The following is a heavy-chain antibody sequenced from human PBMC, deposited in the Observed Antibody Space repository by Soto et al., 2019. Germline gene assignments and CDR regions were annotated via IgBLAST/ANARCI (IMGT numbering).Heavy chain of an antibody. J-gene: IGHJ5*02. CDR3: ARSYCSGGSCYSPWFDP. CDR2: ISANNGNT. CDR1: GYTFTYYG. V-gene: IGHV1-18*01. D-gene: IGHD2-15*01. Sequence: QVQLVQSGAEVKKPGASVKVSCKASGYTFTYYGINWVRQAPGQGLEWMGWISANNGNTNYAQQLQGRLTMTTDTSTSTAYMELRSLRSDDTAVYYCARSYCSGGSCYSPWFDPWGQGTLVTVSS.